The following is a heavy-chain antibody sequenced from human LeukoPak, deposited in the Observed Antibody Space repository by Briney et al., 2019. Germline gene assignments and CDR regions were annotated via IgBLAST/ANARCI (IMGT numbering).Heavy chain of an antibody. CDR1: GFTFSSYG. D-gene: IGHD4-17*01. CDR2: IWYDGSNK. Sequence: GGSLRLSCAASGFTFSSYGMHWVRQAPGKGLEWVAVIWYDGSNKYYADSVKGRFTISRDNSKNTLYLQMNSLRAEDTAVYYCARDYGDSEAFDIWGQGTMVTVSS. J-gene: IGHJ3*02. V-gene: IGHV3-33*01. CDR3: ARDYGDSEAFDI.